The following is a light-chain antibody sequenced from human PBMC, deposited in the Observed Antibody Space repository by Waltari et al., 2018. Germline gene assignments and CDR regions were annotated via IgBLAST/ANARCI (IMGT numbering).Light chain of an antibody. CDR1: QGVSSN. V-gene: IGKV3-15*01. CDR2: CAS. CDR3: QQYDNWPPYT. Sequence: EVVLTPSPASLSVSPGERATLSCRASQGVSSNLAWYQQKPGQAPRLLIYCASTRVTGSPARFSGSGSATEFTLTISSLQSDDFAVYYCQQYDNWPPYTFGQGTNLKIK. J-gene: IGKJ2*01.